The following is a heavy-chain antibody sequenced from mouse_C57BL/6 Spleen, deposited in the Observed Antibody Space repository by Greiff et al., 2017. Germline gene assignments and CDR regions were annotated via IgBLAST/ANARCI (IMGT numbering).Heavy chain of an antibody. CDR2: ISSGSSTI. D-gene: IGHD3-2*02. CDR3: ARGDSSGYPYYYAMDY. Sequence: EVKVVESGGGLVKPGGSLKLSCAASGFTFSDYGMHWVRQAPEKGLEWVAYISSGSSTIYYADTVKGRFTISRDNAKNTLFLQMTSLRSEDTAMYYCARGDSSGYPYYYAMDYWGQGTSVTVSS. J-gene: IGHJ4*01. CDR1: GFTFSDYG. V-gene: IGHV5-17*01.